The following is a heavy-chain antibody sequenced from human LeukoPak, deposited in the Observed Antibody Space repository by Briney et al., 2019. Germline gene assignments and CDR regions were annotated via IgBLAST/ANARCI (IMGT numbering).Heavy chain of an antibody. CDR1: GYTFTGYY. D-gene: IGHD6-19*01. Sequence: ASVKVSCKASGYTFTGYYLHWVRQAPRQGLEWMGWFIPDSGGTNFAQKFQGRVTMTRDTSISTAYMELSSLRSDDTAVYYCARDGGGWYNDYWGQGTLVSVSS. CDR3: ARDGGGWYNDY. CDR2: FIPDSGGT. J-gene: IGHJ4*02. V-gene: IGHV1-2*02.